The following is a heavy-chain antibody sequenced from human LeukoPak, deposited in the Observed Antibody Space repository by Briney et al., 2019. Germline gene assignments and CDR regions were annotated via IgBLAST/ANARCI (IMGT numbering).Heavy chain of an antibody. V-gene: IGHV3-7*01. CDR2: INENGRDG. J-gene: IGHJ4*02. CDR1: GFTFSGSA. CDR3: AREYYSSFDY. Sequence: GGSLRLSCAASGFTFSGSAMHWVRQASGKGLEWVATINENGRDGYYVDSVKGRFSVSRDNARNSLYLQMNSLRAEDTAVYYCAREYYSSFDYWGQGSLVIVSS. D-gene: IGHD2-21*01.